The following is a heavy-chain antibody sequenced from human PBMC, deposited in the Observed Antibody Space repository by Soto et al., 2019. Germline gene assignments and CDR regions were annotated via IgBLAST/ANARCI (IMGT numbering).Heavy chain of an antibody. V-gene: IGHV3-30*04. J-gene: IGHJ2*01. CDR2: ISYDGSNK. CDR3: ARGGLDIVATSYFDL. CDR1: GFTFSSYA. D-gene: IGHD5-12*01. Sequence: GGSLRLSCAASGFTFSSYAMHWVRQAPGKGLEWVAVISYDGSNKYYADSVKGRFTISRDNSKNTLYLQMNSLRAEDTAVYYCARGGLDIVATSYFDLWDRGTLVTVSS.